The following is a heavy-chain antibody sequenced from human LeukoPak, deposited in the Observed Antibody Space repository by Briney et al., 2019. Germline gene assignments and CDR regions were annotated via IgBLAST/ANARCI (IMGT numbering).Heavy chain of an antibody. CDR1: GYRFTSYW. V-gene: IGHV5-10-1*01. D-gene: IGHD3-10*01. CDR2: IDPSDSFT. Sequence: GESLRISCKCSGYRFTSYWISWVRQMPGKGLEWMGRIDPSDSFTNYNPSFQGHVTISADKSISTAYLQWSSLKASDTAMYYCARGGISMVRRVNPNWFGPWGQGTLVTVSS. J-gene: IGHJ5*02. CDR3: ARGGISMVRRVNPNWFGP.